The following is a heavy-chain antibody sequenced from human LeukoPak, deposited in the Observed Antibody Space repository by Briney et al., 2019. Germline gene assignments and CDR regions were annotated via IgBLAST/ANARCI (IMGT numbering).Heavy chain of an antibody. CDR3: ARDRGSSSMWWFDP. CDR2: MNPNSGNT. CDR1: GYTITSYD. Sequence: AASVTVSCKASGYTITSYDINWVRQATGQGLEWMGWMNPNSGNTGYAQKFQGRVTITRNTSISTAYMELSSLRSEDTAVYYCARDRGSSSMWWFDPWGQGTLVTVSS. D-gene: IGHD6-6*01. V-gene: IGHV1-8*03. J-gene: IGHJ5*02.